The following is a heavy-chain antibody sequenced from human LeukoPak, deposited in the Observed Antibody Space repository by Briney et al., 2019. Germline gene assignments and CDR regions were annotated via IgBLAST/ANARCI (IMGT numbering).Heavy chain of an antibody. CDR1: GGSIGSYSYY. D-gene: IGHD2-15*01. CDR3: AREGLGSGRGGDFDL. CDR2: IYYSGST. Sequence: PSETLSLTCTVSGGSIGSYSYYWGWIRQPPGKGLEWIGSIYYSGSTYYNPSLKSRVTISVDTSKNQFSLELNSVTAADTAVYYCAREGLGSGRGGDFDLWGRGTLVTVSS. V-gene: IGHV4-39*07. J-gene: IGHJ2*01.